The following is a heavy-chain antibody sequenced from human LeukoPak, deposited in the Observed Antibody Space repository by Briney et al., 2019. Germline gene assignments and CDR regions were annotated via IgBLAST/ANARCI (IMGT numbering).Heavy chain of an antibody. D-gene: IGHD6-19*01. Sequence: SETLSLTCTVSGDSINSGGYFWSWIRQHPGKGLEWIGYIYYSGSTYYNPSLKSRVTISVDTSKNQFSLKLGSVTAADTAVYYCARDLVVAGAYYYYYYMDVWGKGTTVTVSS. CDR3: ARDLVVAGAYYYYYYMDV. CDR1: GDSINSGGYF. J-gene: IGHJ6*03. CDR2: IYYSGST. V-gene: IGHV4-31*03.